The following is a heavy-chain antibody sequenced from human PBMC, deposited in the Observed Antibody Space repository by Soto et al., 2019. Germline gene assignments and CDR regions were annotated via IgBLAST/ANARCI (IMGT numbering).Heavy chain of an antibody. J-gene: IGHJ5*02. CDR1: GFTVSSYA. V-gene: IGHV3-23*01. CDR3: AKGPPKTRNNWFDP. CDR2: ISGGGGSNT. Sequence: HGGSLRLSCAASGFTVSSYAMTGVRQAPGKGLEWVSAISGGGGSNTYYADSVKGRFTISRDNSKNTLYLQMNSLRAEDTAVYYCAKGPPKTRNNWFDPWGQGTLVTISS.